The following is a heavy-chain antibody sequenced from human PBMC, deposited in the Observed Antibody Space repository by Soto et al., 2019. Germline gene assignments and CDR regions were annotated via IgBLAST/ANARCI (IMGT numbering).Heavy chain of an antibody. CDR1: GYTFTGYY. CDR3: ARGPGGVVTAMYYFDY. D-gene: IGHD2-21*02. CDR2: INPNSGGT. V-gene: IGHV1-2*04. Sequence: QVQLVQSGAEVKKPGASVKVSCKASGYTFTGYYMHWVRQAPGQGLEWMGWINPNSGGTNYAQKLQGWGSRTRDTSISTAYMELSRLRADATAVYYCARGPGGVVTAMYYFDYWGQGTLVTVSS. J-gene: IGHJ4*02.